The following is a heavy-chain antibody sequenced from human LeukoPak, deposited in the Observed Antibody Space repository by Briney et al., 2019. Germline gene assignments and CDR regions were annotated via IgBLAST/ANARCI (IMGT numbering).Heavy chain of an antibody. CDR3: AKDINSGYDRIANAFDI. V-gene: IGHV3-9*01. J-gene: IGHJ3*02. Sequence: TGRSLRLSCAASGFTFDDYAMHWVRQAPGKGLEWVSGISWNSGSIGYADSVKGRFTISRDNAKNSLYLQMNSLRAEDTALYYCAKDINSGYDRIANAFDIWGQGTMVTVSS. D-gene: IGHD5-12*01. CDR1: GFTFDDYA. CDR2: ISWNSGSI.